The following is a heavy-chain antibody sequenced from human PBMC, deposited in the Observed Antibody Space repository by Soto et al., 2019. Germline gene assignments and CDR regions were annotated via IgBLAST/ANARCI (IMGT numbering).Heavy chain of an antibody. Sequence: PGGSLRLSCAASGFTFSSYAMHWVRQAPGKGLEWVAVISYDGSNKYYADSVKGRFTISRDNSKNTLYLQMNSLRAEDTAVYYCARPRWPRIAVAGTGFDYWGQGTLVTVSS. V-gene: IGHV3-30-3*01. J-gene: IGHJ4*02. CDR2: ISYDGSNK. CDR3: ARPRWPRIAVAGTGFDY. D-gene: IGHD6-19*01. CDR1: GFTFSSYA.